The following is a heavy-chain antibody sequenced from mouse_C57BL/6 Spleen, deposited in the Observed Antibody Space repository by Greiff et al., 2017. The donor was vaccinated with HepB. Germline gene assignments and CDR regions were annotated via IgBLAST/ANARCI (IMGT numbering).Heavy chain of an antibody. V-gene: IGHV5-17*01. CDR1: GFTFSDYG. CDR2: ISSGSSTI. D-gene: IGHD1-1*01. J-gene: IGHJ3*01. CDR3: SSAFITTGFAY. Sequence: EVQLVESGGGLVKPGGSLKLSCAASGFTFSDYGMHWVRQAPEKGLEWVAYISSGSSTIYYADTVKGRFTISRDNAKNTLFLQMTSLRSEDTAMYYWSSAFITTGFAYWGQGTLVTVSA.